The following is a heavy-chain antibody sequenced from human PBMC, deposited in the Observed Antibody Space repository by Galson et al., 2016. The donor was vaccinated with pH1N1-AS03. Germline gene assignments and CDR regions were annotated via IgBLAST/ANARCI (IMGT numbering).Heavy chain of an antibody. CDR1: GVDFGGEC. CDR2: RADDGTTK. J-gene: IGHJ4*02. CDR3: AREDRNFDY. V-gene: IGHV3-30*03. D-gene: IGHD1-14*01. Sequence: CLRLGCAAGGVDFGGECRGWGGGAWGRGGGGGCRRADDGTTKFYAGSLKGRFNISRDNSKNTLYLQMNSPRAEDTAIYYCAREDRNFDYWGQG.